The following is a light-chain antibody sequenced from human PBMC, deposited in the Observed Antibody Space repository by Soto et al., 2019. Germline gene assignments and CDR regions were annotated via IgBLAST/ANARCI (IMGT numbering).Light chain of an antibody. J-gene: IGLJ1*01. CDR3: CSYAGYTRV. V-gene: IGLV2-11*01. CDR1: SSDVGGYNY. Sequence: QSALTQPRSVSGSPGQSVTISCTGISSDVGGYNYVSWYQQHPGKAPKLMIYDVSKRPSGVPDRFSGSKSGNTASLTISGLQAEDEADYYCCSYAGYTRVFGTGTKVTVL. CDR2: DVS.